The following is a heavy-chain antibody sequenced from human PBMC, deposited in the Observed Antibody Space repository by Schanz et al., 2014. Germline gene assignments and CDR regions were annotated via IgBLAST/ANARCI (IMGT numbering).Heavy chain of an antibody. V-gene: IGHV3-7*02. CDR3: ARPPHDSSGYYPFDY. J-gene: IGHJ4*02. CDR2: IKEDGSVK. CDR1: GFTFSSYS. D-gene: IGHD3-22*01. Sequence: EVQLVESGGGLVQPGGSLRLSCTASGFTFSSYSMNWVRQAPGKGLEWVANIKEDGSVKDYVDSVKGRFTISRDNAKNSLYLQMTSLRAEDTAVYYCARPPHDSSGYYPFDYWGQGTLVTVSS.